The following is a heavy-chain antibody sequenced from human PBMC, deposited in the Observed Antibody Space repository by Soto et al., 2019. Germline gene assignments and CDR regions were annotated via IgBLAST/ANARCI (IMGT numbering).Heavy chain of an antibody. Sequence: SSVKVSCKASGYTFTGYYMHWVRQAPGQGLEWMGWITPNSGGTNYAQKFQGWVTMTRDTSISTAYLELSRLRSDVTAVYYCAREQAPNCNYVSGNLGYYGMDEWGQVNTVTISS. CDR3: AREQAPNCNYVSGNLGYYGMDE. D-gene: IGHD1-7*01. CDR2: ITPNSGGT. CDR1: GYTFTGYY. V-gene: IGHV1-2*04. J-gene: IGHJ6*01.